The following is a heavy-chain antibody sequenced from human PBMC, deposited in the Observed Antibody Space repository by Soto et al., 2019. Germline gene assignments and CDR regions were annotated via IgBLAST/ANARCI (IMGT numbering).Heavy chain of an antibody. J-gene: IGHJ4*02. D-gene: IGHD5-12*01. Sequence: SETLSLTCTVSGGSISSYYWSWIRQPLGKGLEWIGYIYYSGSTNYNPSLKSRVTISVDTSKNQFSPKLSSVTAADTSVYYCARDLMRDGYNFVDYWGQGTLVTVSS. CDR1: GGSISSYY. V-gene: IGHV4-59*01. CDR2: IYYSGST. CDR3: ARDLMRDGYNFVDY.